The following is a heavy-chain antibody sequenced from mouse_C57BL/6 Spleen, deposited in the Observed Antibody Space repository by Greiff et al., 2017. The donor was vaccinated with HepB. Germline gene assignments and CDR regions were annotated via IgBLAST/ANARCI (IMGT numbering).Heavy chain of an antibody. CDR2: IDPETGGT. J-gene: IGHJ4*01. V-gene: IGHV1-15*01. CDR1: GYTFTDYE. D-gene: IGHD1-1*01. Sequence: VQLHESGAELVRPGASVTLSCKASGYTFTDYEMHWVKQTPVHGLEWIGAIDPETGGTAYNQKFKGKAILTADKSSSTAYMELRSLTSEDSAVYYCTRFGFTTVVARIFYAMDYWGQGTSVTVSS. CDR3: TRFGFTTVVARIFYAMDY.